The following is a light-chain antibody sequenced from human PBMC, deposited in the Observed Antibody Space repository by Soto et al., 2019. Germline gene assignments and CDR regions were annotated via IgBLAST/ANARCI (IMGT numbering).Light chain of an antibody. V-gene: IGKV1-27*01. J-gene: IGKJ2*01. Sequence: DIQMTQSPPSLSASAGDRVTITCRASQGISNYLAWYQQKPGTVPNVLIYAASTLQSGVPSRFSGSGSGTDFTLTISSLQPEDVATYYCQRYNSAPLTFGQGTKLEIK. CDR1: QGISNY. CDR2: AAS. CDR3: QRYNSAPLT.